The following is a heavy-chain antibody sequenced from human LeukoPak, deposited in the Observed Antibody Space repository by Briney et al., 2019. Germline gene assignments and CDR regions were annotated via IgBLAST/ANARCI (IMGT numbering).Heavy chain of an antibody. J-gene: IGHJ4*02. CDR1: GGSIGSGSYD. V-gene: IGHV4-61*09. Sequence: SETLSLTCTVSGGSIGSGSYDWYWIRQPAGKGLEWIGHIYTSGSTDYNPSLKSRVTISVATSKNQFSLKLTSVTAADTAIYYCTKGRGIWGQGTLVTVSS. D-gene: IGHD3-10*01. CDR2: IYTSGST. CDR3: TKGRGI.